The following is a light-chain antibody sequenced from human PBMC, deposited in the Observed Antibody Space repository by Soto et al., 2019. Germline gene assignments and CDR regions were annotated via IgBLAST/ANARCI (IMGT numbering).Light chain of an antibody. J-gene: IGLJ1*01. CDR3: SSYTSSSTYV. Sequence: QSVLTQPPSVSGSPGQSVAISCTGTSSDVGSYNRVSWYQQAPGTAPKLVIYEVSNRPSGVPDRFSGSRSGNTASLTISGLQAEDEADYYCSSYTSSSTYVFGPGTKLTVL. CDR2: EVS. CDR1: SSDVGSYNR. V-gene: IGLV2-18*02.